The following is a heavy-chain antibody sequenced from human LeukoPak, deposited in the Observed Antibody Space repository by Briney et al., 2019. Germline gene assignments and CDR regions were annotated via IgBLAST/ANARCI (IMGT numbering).Heavy chain of an antibody. CDR3: ARSRARAVRGVILGTVLIDY. Sequence: PSETLSLTCAVYDGSFSAYHWSWIRQPPGKGLEWIGEINHSGSTNYNPSLKSRVTISVDTSKNQFSLKLSSVTAADTAVYYCARSRARAVRGVILGTVLIDYWGQGTLVTVSS. J-gene: IGHJ4*02. V-gene: IGHV4-34*01. CDR1: DGSFSAYH. D-gene: IGHD3-10*01. CDR2: INHSGST.